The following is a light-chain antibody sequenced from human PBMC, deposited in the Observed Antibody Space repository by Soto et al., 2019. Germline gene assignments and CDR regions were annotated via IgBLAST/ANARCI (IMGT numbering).Light chain of an antibody. V-gene: IGKV2-30*01. CDR1: QGLVDTDGNTY. J-gene: IGKJ1*01. CDR3: MQGTRWPWT. CDR2: QVS. Sequence: DVVMTQSPLSLPVTLGQPASISCRSSQGLVDTDGNTYLNWFQQRPDQSPRRLISQVSNRDSGVPDRFSGSGSATDFTLKISRVEAEDVGVYFCMQGTRWPWTFGQGTKVEIK.